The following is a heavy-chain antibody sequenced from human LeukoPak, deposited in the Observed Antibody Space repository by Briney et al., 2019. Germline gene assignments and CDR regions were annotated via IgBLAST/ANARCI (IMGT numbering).Heavy chain of an antibody. CDR1: GFSFSSYA. CDR2: ISWTGGRT. Sequence: PGGSLRLSCAASGFSFSSYAMSWVRQAPGKGLEWVSTISWTGGRTYYADSVKGRFTISRDNSKDTLSLQMNSLRAEGTAVYYCAKDPSVDSGRFDYWGQGTLVTASS. V-gene: IGHV3-23*01. CDR3: AKDPSVDSGRFDY. J-gene: IGHJ4*02.